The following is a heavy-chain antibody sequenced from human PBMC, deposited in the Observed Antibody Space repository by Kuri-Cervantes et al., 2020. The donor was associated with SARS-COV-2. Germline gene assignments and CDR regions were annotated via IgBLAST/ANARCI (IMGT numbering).Heavy chain of an antibody. D-gene: IGHD4-11*01. Sequence: ESLKISCTVSGGSISSGYYWGWIRQPPGKGLEWIGSIYHSGSTYYNPSLKSRVTISVDTSKNQFSLKLSSVTAADTAVYYCARDPTGLQYYFDYWGQGTLVTVSS. J-gene: IGHJ4*02. CDR3: ARDPTGLQYYFDY. CDR2: IYHSGST. CDR1: GGSISSGYY. V-gene: IGHV4-38-2*02.